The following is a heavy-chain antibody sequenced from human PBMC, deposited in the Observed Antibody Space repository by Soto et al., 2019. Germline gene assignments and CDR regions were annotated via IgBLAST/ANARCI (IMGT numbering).Heavy chain of an antibody. D-gene: IGHD2-21*02. J-gene: IGHJ4*02. CDR2: IYHSGST. CDR1: GGSISSGGYS. Sequence: SETLSLTCAVSGGSISSGGYSGSWIRQPPGKGLEWIGDIYHSGSTYYNPSLKSRVTISADRSKNHFSLKLSSVTAADTAVYYCARVRKGGNSADVDYWGQGTLVTVSS. V-gene: IGHV4-30-2*01. CDR3: ARVRKGGNSADVDY.